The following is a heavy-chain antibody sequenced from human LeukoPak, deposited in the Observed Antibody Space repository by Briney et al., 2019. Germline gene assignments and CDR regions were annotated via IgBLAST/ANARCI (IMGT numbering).Heavy chain of an antibody. V-gene: IGHV3-48*03. CDR3: AREDPYYDILTGRYYYFDY. Sequence: PGGSLRLSCAASGFTFSSYEMNLVRQAPGKGLEWVSYISSSGSTIYYADSVKGRFTISRENAKNSLYLQMNSLRAEDTAVYYCAREDPYYDILTGRYYYFDYWGQGTLVTVSS. J-gene: IGHJ4*02. CDR1: GFTFSSYE. CDR2: ISSSGSTI. D-gene: IGHD3-9*01.